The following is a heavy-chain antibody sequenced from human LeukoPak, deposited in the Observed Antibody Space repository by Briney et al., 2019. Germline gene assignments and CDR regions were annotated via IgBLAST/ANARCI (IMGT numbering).Heavy chain of an antibody. CDR2: ISGSDGSE. CDR3: ARAVYTGGYGGFYFDY. V-gene: IGHV3-23*01. J-gene: IGHJ4*02. D-gene: IGHD1-26*01. CDR1: GFTFSSYS. Sequence: GGSLRLSCAASGFTFSSYSMAWVRQTPGKGLEWVSAISGSDGSEYYVHSVKGRFTVSRDNSDRTLFLQMNSLRAEDTAVYYCARAVYTGGYGGFYFDYWGQGTLVTVSS.